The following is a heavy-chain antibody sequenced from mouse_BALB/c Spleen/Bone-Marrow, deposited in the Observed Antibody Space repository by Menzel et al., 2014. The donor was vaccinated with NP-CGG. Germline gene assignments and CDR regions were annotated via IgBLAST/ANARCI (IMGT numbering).Heavy chain of an antibody. CDR3: ARYRLGTYFAY. J-gene: IGHJ2*01. CDR1: GFNIKDTY. V-gene: IGHV14-3*02. CDR2: IDPANGNT. Sequence: EVKLMESGAELVKPGASVKLSCTASGFNIKDTYMHWVKQRPEQGLEWIGRIDPANGNTKYDPKFQGKATITADTSSNTAFLQLSSLTSEDTAVYYCARYRLGTYFAYWGQGTTLTVSS. D-gene: IGHD1-2*01.